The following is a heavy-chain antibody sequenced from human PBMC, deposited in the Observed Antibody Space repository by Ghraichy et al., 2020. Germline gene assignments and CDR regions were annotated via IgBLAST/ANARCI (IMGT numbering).Heavy chain of an antibody. CDR1: GFTFSSYS. CDR3: ARAGRRPSYDPYYYYGMDV. CDR2: ISSSSSYI. Sequence: GGSLRLSCAASGFTFSSYSMNWVRQAPGKGLEWVSSISSSSSYIYYADSVKGRFTISRDNAKNSLYLQMNSLRAEDTAVYYCARAGRRPSYDPYYYYGMDVWGQGTTVTVSS. J-gene: IGHJ6*02. D-gene: IGHD5-18*01. V-gene: IGHV3-21*01.